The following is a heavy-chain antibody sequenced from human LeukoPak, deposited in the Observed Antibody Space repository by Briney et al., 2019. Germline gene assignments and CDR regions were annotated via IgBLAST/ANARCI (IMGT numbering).Heavy chain of an antibody. CDR2: IRYDGSNK. D-gene: IGHD1-26*01. CDR1: GFTFSSYG. Sequence: GGSLRLSCAASGFTFSSYGMHWVRQAPGKGLEWVAFIRYDGSNKYYADSVKGRFTISRDNSKNTLYLQMNSLRAEDTAVYYCAKDLGYSGNYYEFDYWGQGTLVTVSS. J-gene: IGHJ4*02. CDR3: AKDLGYSGNYYEFDY. V-gene: IGHV3-30*02.